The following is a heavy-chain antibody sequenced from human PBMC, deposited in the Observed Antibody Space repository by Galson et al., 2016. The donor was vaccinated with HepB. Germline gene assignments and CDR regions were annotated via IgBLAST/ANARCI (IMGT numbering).Heavy chain of an antibody. Sequence: SLRLSCAASEFSFTDYWMTWVRQAPRKGLECLANINLDGGEKNYVDSVKGRFTISRDNAKNSVYLQINSLRAEDTALYYCARVGYCSGAGCRGRDWFDPWGQGIPVTVSS. CDR1: EFSFTDYW. CDR3: ARVGYCSGAGCRGRDWFDP. V-gene: IGHV3-7*01. CDR2: INLDGGEK. J-gene: IGHJ5*02. D-gene: IGHD2-15*01.